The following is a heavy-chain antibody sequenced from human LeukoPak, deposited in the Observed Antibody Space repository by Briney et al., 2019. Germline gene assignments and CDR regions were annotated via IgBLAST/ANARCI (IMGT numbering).Heavy chain of an antibody. D-gene: IGHD3-9*01. Sequence: SETLSLTCTVSGGSISSSYWSWIRQPPGKGLEWIGYIYYSGSTNYNPSLKSRVTISVDTSKNQFSLKLSSVTAADTAVYYCARTYYDILTGYYTFNYWGQGTLVTVSS. J-gene: IGHJ4*02. V-gene: IGHV4-59*08. CDR3: ARTYYDILTGYYTFNY. CDR1: GGSISSSY. CDR2: IYYSGST.